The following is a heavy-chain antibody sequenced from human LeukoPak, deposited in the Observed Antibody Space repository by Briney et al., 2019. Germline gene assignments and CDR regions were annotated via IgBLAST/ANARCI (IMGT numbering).Heavy chain of an antibody. V-gene: IGHV3-48*03. D-gene: IGHD3-22*01. CDR3: ASDQDNSGYYPRNFDH. Sequence: GRSLRLACAAAGXTLTSYEMNWVRPAPGKWMEWVSYISRSGRTIYYADSVNGRYTISRDKVKNFLYLKMNCLRAEDTAVYYCASDQDNSGYYPRNFDHWGQGTLVTVSS. CDR1: GXTLTSYE. J-gene: IGHJ4*02. CDR2: ISRSGRTI.